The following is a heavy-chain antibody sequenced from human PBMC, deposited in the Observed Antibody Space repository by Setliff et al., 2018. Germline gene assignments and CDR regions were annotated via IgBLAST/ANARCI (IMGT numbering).Heavy chain of an antibody. V-gene: IGHV4-4*07. CDR3: AKGGGRYHSAS. D-gene: IGHD1-26*01. Sequence: PSETLSLTCTVSGGSISSHYWTWIRQPAGKGLEWIGRLYTTGSTKYNPSLKSRVTISIDKSKNQFSLKLSSVTAADTAVYYCAKGGGRYHSASWGQGILVTVSS. J-gene: IGHJ4*02. CDR1: GGSISSHY. CDR2: LYTTGST.